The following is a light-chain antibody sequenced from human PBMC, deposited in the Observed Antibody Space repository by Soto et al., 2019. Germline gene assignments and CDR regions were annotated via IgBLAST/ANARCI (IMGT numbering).Light chain of an antibody. CDR3: QQYNNCPPIT. Sequence: EIVLTQSPGTLSLSPGERATLSCRASQSVSSNLAWYQQKPCQAPRLLIYGASTRATGVPARFSGSGSGTEFTLTISSLPSEDFAVYSCQQYNNCPPITFGQGTRLEIK. CDR1: QSVSSN. J-gene: IGKJ5*01. CDR2: GAS. V-gene: IGKV3-15*01.